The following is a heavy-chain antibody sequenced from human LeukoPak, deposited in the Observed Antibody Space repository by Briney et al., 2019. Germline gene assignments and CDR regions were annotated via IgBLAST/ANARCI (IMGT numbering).Heavy chain of an antibody. J-gene: IGHJ4*02. CDR1: GFTVSSNY. CDR3: ASTVRSYYDSTLDY. D-gene: IGHD3-22*01. V-gene: IGHV3-66*01. CDR2: IYSGGST. Sequence: SGGSLRLSCAASGFTVSSNYKSWVRQAPGKGLEWVSVIYSGGSTYYADSVKGRFTISRDNSKNTLYLQMNSLRAEDTAVYYCASTVRSYYDSTLDYWGQGTLVTVSS.